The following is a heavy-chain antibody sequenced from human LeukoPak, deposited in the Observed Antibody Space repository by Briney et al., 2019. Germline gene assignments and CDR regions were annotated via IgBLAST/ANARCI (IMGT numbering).Heavy chain of an antibody. CDR1: GGSISSSSYY. J-gene: IGHJ4*02. V-gene: IGHV4-39*07. CDR2: IYYSGST. CDR3: ARVSRSGFLEWLLPKLPFYFDY. D-gene: IGHD3-3*01. Sequence: PSETLSLTCTVSGGSISSSSYYWGWIRQPPGKGLEWIGSIYYSGSTYYNPSLKSRVTISVDTSKNQFSLKLSSVTAADTAVYYCARVSRSGFLEWLLPKLPFYFDYWGQGTLVTVSS.